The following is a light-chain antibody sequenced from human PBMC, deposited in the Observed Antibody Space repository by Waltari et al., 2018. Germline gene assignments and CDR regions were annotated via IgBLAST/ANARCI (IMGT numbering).Light chain of an antibody. CDR3: GSDAGSNNFKV. CDR1: TSNVGGSDY. J-gene: IGLJ3*02. CDR2: EVS. Sequence: QSALTQPPSASGSPGQAVTIPCPGTTSNVGGSDYVSWYPQHPGKAPTLMVYEVSNRSSGVPDRFSGSKSGNTASVAVSGLQAEDEADDCCGSDAGSNNFKVFGGGTKLTVL. V-gene: IGLV2-8*01.